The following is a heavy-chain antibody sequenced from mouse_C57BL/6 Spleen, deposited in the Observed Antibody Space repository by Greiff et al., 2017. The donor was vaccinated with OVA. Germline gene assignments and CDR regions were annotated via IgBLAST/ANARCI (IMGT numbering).Heavy chain of an antibody. J-gene: IGHJ2*01. CDR1: GYTFTSYW. D-gene: IGHD2-4*01. CDR2: INPSNGGT. CDR3: ARGVYDYDGGYYFDY. Sequence: QVQLKQPGTELVKPGASVKLSCKASGYTFTSYWMHWVKQRPGQGLEWIGNINPSNGGTNYNEKFKSKATLTVDKSSSTAYMQLSSLTSEDSAVYYCARGVYDYDGGYYFDYWGQGTTLTVSS. V-gene: IGHV1-53*01.